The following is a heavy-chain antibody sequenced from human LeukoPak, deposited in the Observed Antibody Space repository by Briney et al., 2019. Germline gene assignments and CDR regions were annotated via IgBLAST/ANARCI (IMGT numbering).Heavy chain of an antibody. V-gene: IGHV1-18*01. J-gene: IGHJ6*02. D-gene: IGHD3-10*01. Sequence: GASVKVSCKASGYTFTSYGISWVRQAPGQGLEWMGWISACNGNTNYAQKVQGRVTMTTDTSTSTAYMELRSLRSDDTAVYYCARAGSSRGSFYYYYGMDVWGQGTTVTVSS. CDR1: GYTFTSYG. CDR3: ARAGSSRGSFYYYYGMDV. CDR2: ISACNGNT.